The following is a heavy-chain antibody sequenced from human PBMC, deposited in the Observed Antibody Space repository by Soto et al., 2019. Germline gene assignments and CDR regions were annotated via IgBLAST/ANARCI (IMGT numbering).Heavy chain of an antibody. CDR2: IYPGDSDT. D-gene: IGHD3-22*01. V-gene: IGHV5-51*01. CDR3: ARHRALYYYDSSGYYEYYYYGMDV. CDR1: GYSFTSYC. J-gene: IGHJ6*02. Sequence: GESLKISCKGSGYSFTSYCIGWVRQMPGKGLEWMGIIYPGDSDTRYSPSFQGQVTISADKSISTAYLQWSSLKASDTAMYYCARHRALYYYDSSGYYEYYYYGMDVWGQGTTVTVSS.